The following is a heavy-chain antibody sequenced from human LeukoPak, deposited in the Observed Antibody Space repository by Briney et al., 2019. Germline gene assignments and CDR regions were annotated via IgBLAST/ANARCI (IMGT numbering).Heavy chain of an antibody. Sequence: ASVKVSCTVSGYTLTEFSMHWVRQAPGKGLEWMGGFDPEDGETIYAQKFQGRVTMTEDTSTDTAYMALSSLRSEDTAVYYCATAVPYYYGSGSYYTSWFDPWGQGTLVTVSS. CDR2: FDPEDGET. CDR3: ATAVPYYYGSGSYYTSWFDP. V-gene: IGHV1-24*01. CDR1: GYTLTEFS. D-gene: IGHD3-10*01. J-gene: IGHJ5*02.